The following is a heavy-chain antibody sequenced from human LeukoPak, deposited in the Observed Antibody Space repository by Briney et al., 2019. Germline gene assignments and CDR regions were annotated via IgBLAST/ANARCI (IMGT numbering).Heavy chain of an antibody. D-gene: IGHD1-1*01. CDR1: GGSVSSGSYY. CDR2: IYTSGSI. Sequence: SQTLSLTCTVSGGSVSSGSYYWNWLRQPAGKGLEWIGRIYTSGSINYNPSLESRVTILVDKSKNQFSLKLSSVTAADTAVYSCAREVLESLDSWGQGTLGTVSS. V-gene: IGHV4-61*02. J-gene: IGHJ5*02. CDR3: AREVLESLDS.